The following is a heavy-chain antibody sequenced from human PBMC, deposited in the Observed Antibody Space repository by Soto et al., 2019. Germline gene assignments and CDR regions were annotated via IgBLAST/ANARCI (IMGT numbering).Heavy chain of an antibody. CDR3: GRAFDRSGLY. CDR2: INPSGGAT. D-gene: IGHD3-22*01. V-gene: IGHV1-46*01. J-gene: IGHJ4*02. Sequence: GASVKVSCKASGYTFRNYYIHWVRQATGQGLEWMGLINPSGGATSYSQRFQGRVTITKDSSTSTVYMELSSLGSEDTAVYYCGRAFDRSGLYWGQGTLVTVSS. CDR1: GYTFRNYY.